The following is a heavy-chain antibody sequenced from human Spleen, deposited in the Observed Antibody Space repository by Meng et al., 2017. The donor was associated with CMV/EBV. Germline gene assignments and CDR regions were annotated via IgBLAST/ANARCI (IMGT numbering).Heavy chain of an antibody. Sequence: GESLKISCAASGFTVSSNYMSWIRQAPGKGLEWVSYISNTGHTIRYADSVKGRFTISRDNTKNSLYLQMNTLRAEDTAVYYCARDHSRPSPFFDYATDVWGQGTTVTVSS. CDR1: GFTVSSNY. V-gene: IGHV3-11*01. D-gene: IGHD6-6*01. J-gene: IGHJ6*02. CDR3: ARDHSRPSPFFDYATDV. CDR2: ISNTGHTI.